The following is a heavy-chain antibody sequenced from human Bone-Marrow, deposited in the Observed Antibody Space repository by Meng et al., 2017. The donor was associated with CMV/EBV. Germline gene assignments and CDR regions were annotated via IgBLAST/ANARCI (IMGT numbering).Heavy chain of an antibody. V-gene: IGHV3-23*01. J-gene: IGHJ4*02. CDR2: ISGLGGST. D-gene: IGHD2-21*01. CDR3: AREDDHISQNFDS. CDR1: GFTFSSYA. Sequence: GGSLRLSCAASGFTFSSYAMTWVRQAPGKGLEWVSAISGLGGSTYYADSVKGRFTISRDNSKNTLYLQMNSLRAEDTALYYCAREDDHISQNFDSWGQGTLVTVSS.